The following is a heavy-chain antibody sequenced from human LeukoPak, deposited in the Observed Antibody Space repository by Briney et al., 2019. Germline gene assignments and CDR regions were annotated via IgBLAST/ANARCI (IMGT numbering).Heavy chain of an antibody. D-gene: IGHD3-22*01. CDR2: IIPMFGTA. Sequence: ASVKVSCKASGGTFSSNAISWVRQAPGQGLEWMGGIIPMFGTANHAQKFQGRVTITAAESTSTAYMELSSLRSEDTAVYYCASHYYDSSGYYPFDYWGQGTLVTVSS. J-gene: IGHJ4*02. CDR1: GGTFSSNA. CDR3: ASHYYDSSGYYPFDY. V-gene: IGHV1-69*13.